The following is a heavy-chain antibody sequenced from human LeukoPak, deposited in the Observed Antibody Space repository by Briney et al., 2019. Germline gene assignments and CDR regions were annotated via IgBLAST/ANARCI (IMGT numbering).Heavy chain of an antibody. V-gene: IGHV3-23*01. D-gene: IGHD6-19*01. J-gene: IGHJ4*02. CDR2: ISGGGVST. CDR3: ARKVAAPDY. Sequence: GGSLSLSCAASGFTFSSYSMNWVRQAPGKGLEWVSAISGGGVSTYYADSVRGRFTISRDNSKNTLYLQMNSLRAEDTAVYYCARKVAAPDYWGQGTLVTVSS. CDR1: GFTFSSYS.